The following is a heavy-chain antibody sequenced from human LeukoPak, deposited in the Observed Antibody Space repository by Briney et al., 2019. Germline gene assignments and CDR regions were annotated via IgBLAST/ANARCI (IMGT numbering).Heavy chain of an antibody. CDR1: GFTFSSYA. Sequence: PGGSLRLSCAASGFTFSSYAMHWVRQAPGKGLEWVAVISYDGSNKYYADSVKGRFTISRDNSKNTLYLQMNSLRAEDTAVYYCARESAETSYYYYYCMDVWGKGTTVTVSS. CDR2: ISYDGSNK. V-gene: IGHV3-30-3*01. CDR3: ARESAETSYYYYYCMDV. J-gene: IGHJ6*03.